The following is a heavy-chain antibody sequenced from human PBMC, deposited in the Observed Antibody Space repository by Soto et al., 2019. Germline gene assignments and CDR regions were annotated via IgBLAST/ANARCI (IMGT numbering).Heavy chain of an antibody. D-gene: IGHD1-7*01. Sequence: SVKVSCKASGGTFRSYAISWVRQAPGQGLEWMGGIIPIFGTANYAQKFQGRVTLTADESTSTAYMELSSLRSEDTAVYYCARGGGAYAGTTDYYYYYGMDVWGQGTTVTVSS. V-gene: IGHV1-69*13. CDR3: ARGGGAYAGTTDYYYYYGMDV. J-gene: IGHJ6*02. CDR1: GGTFRSYA. CDR2: IIPIFGTA.